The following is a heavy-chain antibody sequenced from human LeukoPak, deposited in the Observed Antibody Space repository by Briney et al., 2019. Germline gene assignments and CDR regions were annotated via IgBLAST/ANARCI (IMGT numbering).Heavy chain of an antibody. CDR3: ATEWVVGATIDYFDY. CDR1: GFTFGDYA. V-gene: IGHV3-30*04. CDR2: ISYDGTNK. J-gene: IGHJ4*02. Sequence: GGSLRLSCTASGFTFGDYAMSWFRQAPGKGLEWVAIISYDGTNKYYADSVKGRFTISRDNSKNTLYLQMNSLRAEDTAVYYCATEWVVGATIDYFDYWGQGTLVTVSS. D-gene: IGHD1-26*01.